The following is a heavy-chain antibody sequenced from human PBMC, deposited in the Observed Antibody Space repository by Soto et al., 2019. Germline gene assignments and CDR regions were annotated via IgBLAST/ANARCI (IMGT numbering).Heavy chain of an antibody. CDR3: VTYCSSTSCSYHDAFDI. D-gene: IGHD2-2*01. Sequence: SETLSLTCTVSGGSISSYYWSWIRQPPGKGLEWIGYIYYSGSTNYNPSLKSRVTISVDTSKNQFSLKLSSVTAADTAVYYCVTYCSSTSCSYHDAFDIWGQGTMVTVSS. CDR2: IYYSGST. CDR1: GGSISSYY. J-gene: IGHJ3*02. V-gene: IGHV4-59*01.